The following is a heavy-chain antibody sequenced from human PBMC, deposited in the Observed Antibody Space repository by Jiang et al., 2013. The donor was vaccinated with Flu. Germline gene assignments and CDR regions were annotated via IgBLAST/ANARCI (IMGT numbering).Heavy chain of an antibody. CDR2: IDWDDDK. D-gene: IGHD3-3*01. J-gene: IGHJ6*02. V-gene: IGHV2-70*11. CDR1: GFSLSTSGMC. CDR3: ARWTISGLDV. Sequence: GFSLSTSGMCVSWIRQPPGKALEWLARIDWDDDKYYSTSLKARLTISKDTSKNQVFLTMTNMDPVDTATYYCARWTISGLDVWGQGTTVTVSS.